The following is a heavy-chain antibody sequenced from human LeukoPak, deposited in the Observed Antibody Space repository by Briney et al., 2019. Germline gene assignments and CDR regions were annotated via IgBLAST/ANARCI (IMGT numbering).Heavy chain of an antibody. J-gene: IGHJ4*02. CDR2: IRGSGVST. CDR3: ARDRSYNGGAFDY. CDR1: GFTFSSYA. D-gene: IGHD3-10*01. Sequence: PGGSLRLSCAASGFTFSSYAMSWVRQAPGKGLEWVSDIRGSGVSTYYADSVKGRFTISRDNSRNTLYVQMNSLRAEDTAVYHCARDRSYNGGAFDYWGQGTLVTVSS. V-gene: IGHV3-23*01.